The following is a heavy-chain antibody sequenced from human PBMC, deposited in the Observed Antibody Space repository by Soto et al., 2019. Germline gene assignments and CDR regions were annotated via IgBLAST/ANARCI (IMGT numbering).Heavy chain of an antibody. D-gene: IGHD3-16*02. CDR2: IYYGGTT. J-gene: IGHJ3*01. CDR1: GGSISGSTFY. Sequence: PSETLSLTCTVSGGSISGSTFYWGWIRQPPGKGLEWIGSIYYGGTTHYNSSLKTRVAISVDTSNNRFSLNLRSVTAADTAVYYCVSPEYRFWGQGTMVTV. V-gene: IGHV4-39*01. CDR3: VSPEYRF.